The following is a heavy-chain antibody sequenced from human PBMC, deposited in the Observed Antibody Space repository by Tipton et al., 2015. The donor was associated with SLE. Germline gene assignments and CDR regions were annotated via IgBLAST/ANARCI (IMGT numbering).Heavy chain of an antibody. CDR1: GFRFSAYE. D-gene: IGHD4-17*01. Sequence: SLRLSCAASGFRFSAYEMNWVRQAPGKGLEWVSSISFSSNYIYYADSVKGRFTISRDNAKNSLYLQMNSLRAEDTALYYCARDRTDYGDYGAFDIWGQGTMVTVSS. J-gene: IGHJ3*02. CDR3: ARDRTDYGDYGAFDI. CDR2: ISFSSNYI. V-gene: IGHV3-21*03.